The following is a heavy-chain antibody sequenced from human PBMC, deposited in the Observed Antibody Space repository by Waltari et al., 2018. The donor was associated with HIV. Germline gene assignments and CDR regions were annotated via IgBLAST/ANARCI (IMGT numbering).Heavy chain of an antibody. V-gene: IGHV1-8*01. CDR2: MNPSSGNT. Sequence: QVHLVQSGAEVKKPGASVKVSCKASGYTLPSYDINWWRQASGQGLEWMGWMNPSSGNTGYAQTCQGRVTMTRNTSRSTAYMEVTNLRSDDTAVYYCARRLIVVTEEITSDFYYGLDVWGPGTTVTVSS. CDR3: ARRLIVVTEEITSDFYYGLDV. J-gene: IGHJ6*02. D-gene: IGHD3-22*01. CDR1: GYTLPSYD.